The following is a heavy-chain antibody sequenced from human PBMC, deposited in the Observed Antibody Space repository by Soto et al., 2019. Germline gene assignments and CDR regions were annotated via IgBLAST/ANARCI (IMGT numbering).Heavy chain of an antibody. J-gene: IGHJ4*02. V-gene: IGHV1-18*01. CDR1: GYIFITYG. CDR3: ARDLDGSGSYYTDY. CDR2: ISTYNGNT. Sequence: GASVKVSCKASGYIFITYGISWLRQAPGQGLEWMGRISTYNGNTNYAQNLQGRVTMTTDTSTSTAYMELRSLRSDDTAVYYCARDLDGSGSYYTDYWGPGTLVTVSS. D-gene: IGHD3-10*01.